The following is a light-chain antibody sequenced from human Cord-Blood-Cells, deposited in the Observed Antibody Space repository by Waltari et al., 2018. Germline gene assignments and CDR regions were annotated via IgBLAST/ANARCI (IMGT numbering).Light chain of an antibody. V-gene: IGLV2-14*01. Sequence: QSALTQSASVSGSPGQSITISCTGTSSDVVGYNYVSWYQQHPGKAPKRMIYDDSNRPSGVSNRFSGSKSGNTASLTISGLQAEDEADYYCSSYTSSSTWVFGGGTKLTVL. CDR1: SSDVVGYNY. CDR3: SSYTSSSTWV. CDR2: DDS. J-gene: IGLJ3*02.